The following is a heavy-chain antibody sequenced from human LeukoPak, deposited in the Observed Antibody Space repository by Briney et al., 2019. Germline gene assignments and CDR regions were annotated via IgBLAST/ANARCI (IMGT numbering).Heavy chain of an antibody. CDR1: GGSISSSSYF. Sequence: PSETLSLTCTVSGGSISSSSYFWGWIRQPPGKGLEWIGSIYYSGSTYYNPSLKSRVTISVDTSKNQSSLKLSSVTAADTAVYYCAREKMQQLVRRFDYWGQGTLVTVSS. D-gene: IGHD6-13*01. J-gene: IGHJ4*02. CDR2: IYYSGST. CDR3: AREKMQQLVRRFDY. V-gene: IGHV4-39*07.